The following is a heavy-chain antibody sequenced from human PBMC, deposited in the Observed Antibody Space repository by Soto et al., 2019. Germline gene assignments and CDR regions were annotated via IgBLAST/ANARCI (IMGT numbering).Heavy chain of an antibody. J-gene: IGHJ4*02. CDR2: ISGSGDTI. D-gene: IGHD3-22*01. CDR1: EFTFSDYY. V-gene: IGHV3-11*01. CDR3: ARLTYDHSGYRTFYFDN. Sequence: GGSLRLSCAASEFTFSDYYMTWIRQAPGKGLEWLSFISGSGDTIDYADSVKGRFTISRDNAKNSLSLQMNSLRADDTATYYCARLTYDHSGYRTFYFDNWGQGTLVTVSS.